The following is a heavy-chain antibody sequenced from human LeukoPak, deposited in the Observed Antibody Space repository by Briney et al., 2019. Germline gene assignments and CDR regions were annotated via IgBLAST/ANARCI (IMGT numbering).Heavy chain of an antibody. J-gene: IGHJ4*02. CDR3: ARARRNYYDSSTQLDY. CDR2: INPSGGST. Sequence: ASVKVSCKASGYTFTSYYMHWVRQAPGQGLEWMGIINPSGGSTSYAQKFQGRVTMTRDTSTSTVYMELSSLRSEDTAVYYCARARRNYYDSSTQLDYWGQGTLVTVSS. CDR1: GYTFTSYY. V-gene: IGHV1-46*01. D-gene: IGHD3-22*01.